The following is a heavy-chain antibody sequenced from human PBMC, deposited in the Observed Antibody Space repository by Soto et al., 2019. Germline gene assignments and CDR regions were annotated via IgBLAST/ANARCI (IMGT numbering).Heavy chain of an antibody. CDR1: GFTFSIYG. CDR3: AKDIDRLGRWLSY. CDR2: ISYDGSNK. J-gene: IGHJ4*02. V-gene: IGHV3-30*18. Sequence: QVQLVESGGGVVQPGRSRRLSCAASGFTFSIYGIHWVLQAPGKGLEWVAVISYDGSNKYYADSVKGRVTISRDNSKNTLYLQMNSMRAEDTAVYYCAKDIDRLGRWLSYWGQGTLVTVSS. D-gene: IGHD2-21*01.